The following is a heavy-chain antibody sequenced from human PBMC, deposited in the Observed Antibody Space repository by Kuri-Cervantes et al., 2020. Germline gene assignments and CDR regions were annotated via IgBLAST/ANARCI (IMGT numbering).Heavy chain of an antibody. J-gene: IGHJ6*02. Sequence: SVKVSCKASGGTFSSSAISWVRQAPGQGLEWMGGIIPIFGTANYAQKFQGRVTITADESTSTAYMELSSLRSEDTAVYYCARVVVAATGLGLLRPYYYYYYGMDVWGQGTTVTVSS. CDR2: IIPIFGTA. D-gene: IGHD2-15*01. CDR1: GGTFSSSA. CDR3: ARVVVAATGLGLLRPYYYYYYGMDV. V-gene: IGHV1-69*13.